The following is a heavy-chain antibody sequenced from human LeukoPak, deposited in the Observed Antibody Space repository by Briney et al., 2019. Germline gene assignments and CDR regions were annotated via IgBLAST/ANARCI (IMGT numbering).Heavy chain of an antibody. CDR3: ARAPAYYDFWSGYQSRYNWFDP. V-gene: IGHV3-30*04. Sequence: AGGSLRLPCAASGFPFSSYAMHWVGQAPGKGLEWVAVISYEGSNKYYADSVKGRFTISRDNSKNTLYLQMNSLRAEDTAVYYCARAPAYYDFWSGYQSRYNWFDPWGQGTLVTVSS. CDR2: ISYEGSNK. CDR1: GFPFSSYA. D-gene: IGHD3-3*01. J-gene: IGHJ5*02.